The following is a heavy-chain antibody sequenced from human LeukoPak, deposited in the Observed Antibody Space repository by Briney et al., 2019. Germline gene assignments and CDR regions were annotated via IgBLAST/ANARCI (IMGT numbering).Heavy chain of an antibody. CDR2: ISETSSHT. D-gene: IGHD6-13*01. J-gene: IGHJ5*02. CDR1: GFTFSSNA. V-gene: IGHV3-23*01. CDR3: AKDFSSSWQFDP. Sequence: GGSLRLSCAASGFTFSSNAMTWVRQAPGQGLEWVSSISETSSHTFYADSVQGRFTISRENTKNTLFLQMNSLRVEDTAMYYCAKDFSSSWQFDPWGQGTLVTVSS.